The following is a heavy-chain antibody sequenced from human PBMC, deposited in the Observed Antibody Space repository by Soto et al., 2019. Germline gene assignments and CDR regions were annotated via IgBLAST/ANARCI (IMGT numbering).Heavy chain of an antibody. CDR2: IYYSGST. V-gene: IGHV4-30-4*01. CDR3: ARPSDLELRIDY. J-gene: IGHJ4*02. Sequence: QVQLQESGPGLVKPSQTLSLTCTVSGGSISSGDYYWSWIRQPPGKGLEWIGYIYYSGSTYYNPYINTRITISVDPSKNQCALQMSSVTAADTAVYYSARPSDLELRIDYWGQGTLVTVSS. D-gene: IGHD1-7*01. CDR1: GGSISSGDYY.